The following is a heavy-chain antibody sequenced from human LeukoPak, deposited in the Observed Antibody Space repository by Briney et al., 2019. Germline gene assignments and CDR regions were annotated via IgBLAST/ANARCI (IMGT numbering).Heavy chain of an antibody. J-gene: IGHJ3*02. Sequence: APVKVSCKVSGYTLSELSIHWVQQAPGKGLEWVGGFDPEDGETISAQKFQGRVTMTEDTSTDTAYMELSRLRSEDTAVYYCATGEGATITFDIWGQGAMVTISS. CDR2: FDPEDGET. CDR1: GYTLSELS. CDR3: ATGEGATITFDI. D-gene: IGHD1-26*01. V-gene: IGHV1-24*01.